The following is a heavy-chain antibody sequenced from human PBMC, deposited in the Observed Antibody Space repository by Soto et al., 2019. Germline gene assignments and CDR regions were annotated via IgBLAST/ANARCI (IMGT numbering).Heavy chain of an antibody. CDR2: ISGSGGST. D-gene: IGHD3-22*01. CDR3: AKVVYDSSGLAFDY. V-gene: IGHV3-23*01. CDR1: GFTFSSYA. Sequence: GGSLRLSCAASGFTFSSYAMSWVRQAPGKGLEWVSAISGSGGSTYYADSAKGRFTISRDNSKNTLYLQMNGLRAEDTAVYYCAKVVYDSSGLAFDYWGQGTLVTVSS. J-gene: IGHJ4*02.